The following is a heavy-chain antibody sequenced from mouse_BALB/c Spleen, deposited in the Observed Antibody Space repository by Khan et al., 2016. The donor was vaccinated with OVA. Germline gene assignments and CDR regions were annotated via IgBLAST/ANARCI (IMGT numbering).Heavy chain of an antibody. Sequence: QVRLQQSGTELARPGASVKLSCKASGYTFTNYWMQWVKQRPGQGLEWIGAIYPGDGNTRYTQKFKGKATLTADKSSSTAYMQLSSLASEDSAVYDCARGGITTGFFDYWGQGTTLTVSS. V-gene: IGHV1-87*01. CDR2: IYPGDGNT. J-gene: IGHJ2*01. CDR3: ARGGITTGFFDY. D-gene: IGHD1-1*01. CDR1: GYTFTNYW.